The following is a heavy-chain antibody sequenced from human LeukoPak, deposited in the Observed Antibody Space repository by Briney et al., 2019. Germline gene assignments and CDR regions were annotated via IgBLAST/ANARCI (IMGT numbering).Heavy chain of an antibody. CDR3: STSGSDY. Sequence: GGSLRLSCAASGFTFSSYSMNRVRQAPEKGLEWVSYISSSSSTIYYADSVKGRFTISRDNAKNSLYLQMNSLRDEDTAVYCCSTSGSDYWGQGTLVTVSS. D-gene: IGHD3-10*01. V-gene: IGHV3-48*02. J-gene: IGHJ4*02. CDR1: GFTFSSYS. CDR2: ISSSSSTI.